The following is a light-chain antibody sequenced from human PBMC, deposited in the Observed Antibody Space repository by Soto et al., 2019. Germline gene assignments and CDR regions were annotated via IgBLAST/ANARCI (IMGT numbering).Light chain of an antibody. CDR3: QQYGSSRWT. Sequence: EIVLTQSPDTLSLFPGERATLSCRASQSVSSAYLAWYQQKLRQAPRLLIFGASSRATGIPDRFSGSGSGTDFTLTISRLEPEDFAVYYCQQYGSSRWTFGRGTKVEIK. J-gene: IGKJ1*01. V-gene: IGKV3-20*01. CDR2: GAS. CDR1: QSVSSAY.